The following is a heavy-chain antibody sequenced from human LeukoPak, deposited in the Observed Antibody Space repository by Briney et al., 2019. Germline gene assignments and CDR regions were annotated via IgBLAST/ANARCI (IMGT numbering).Heavy chain of an antibody. Sequence: GGSLRLSCAASGFTFSSHGMHWVRQAPGKGLEWVAFIRYDGSNKYYADSVKGRFTISRDNSKNTLYLQMNSLRAEDTAVYYCAKDRVGHWNDAGFDYWGQGTLVTVSS. CDR3: AKDRVGHWNDAGFDY. D-gene: IGHD1-1*01. CDR2: IRYDGSNK. V-gene: IGHV3-30*02. J-gene: IGHJ4*02. CDR1: GFTFSSHG.